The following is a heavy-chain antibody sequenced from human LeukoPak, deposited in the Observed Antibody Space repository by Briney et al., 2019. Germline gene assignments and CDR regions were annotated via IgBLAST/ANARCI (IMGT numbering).Heavy chain of an antibody. D-gene: IGHD2-2*01. CDR3: AKNRHSDIVVVPAASSYMDV. J-gene: IGHJ6*03. Sequence: GGSLRLSCAASGFTFSSYGMHWVRQAPGKGLEWVAVIWYDGSNKYYADSVKGRFTISRDNSKNTLYLQMNSLRAEDTAVYYCAKNRHSDIVVVPAASSYMDVWGKGTTVTAS. CDR2: IWYDGSNK. V-gene: IGHV3-33*06. CDR1: GFTFSSYG.